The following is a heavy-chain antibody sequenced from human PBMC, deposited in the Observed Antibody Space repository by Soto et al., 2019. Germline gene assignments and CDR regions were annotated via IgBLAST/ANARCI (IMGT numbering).Heavy chain of an antibody. V-gene: IGHV5-51*01. Sequence: GESLKISCKGSGYSFTSYWIGWVRQMPGKGLEWMGIIYPGDSDTRYSPSFQGQVTISADKSISTAYLQWSSLKASDTAMYYCARRLSSGWYPPSYFDYWGQGTLVTVSS. J-gene: IGHJ4*02. D-gene: IGHD6-19*01. CDR3: ARRLSSGWYPPSYFDY. CDR1: GYSFTSYW. CDR2: IYPGDSDT.